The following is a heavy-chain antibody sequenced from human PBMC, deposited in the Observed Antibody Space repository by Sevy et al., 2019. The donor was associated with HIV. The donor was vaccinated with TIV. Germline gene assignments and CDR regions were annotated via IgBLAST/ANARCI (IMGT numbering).Heavy chain of an antibody. CDR3: VSLFLSYRSGWSYFDY. CDR1: GFTVNDKY. D-gene: IGHD6-19*01. J-gene: IGHJ4*02. CDR2: IFSSGST. V-gene: IGHV3-66*02. Sequence: GGSLRLSCAISGFTVNDKYIIWVRQAPGNGLEWVSVIFSSGSTYYEDSAKGRFTISRDNSKNTVYLQTNSLRAEDTAVYYCVSLFLSYRSGWSYFDYWGQGTLVTVSS.